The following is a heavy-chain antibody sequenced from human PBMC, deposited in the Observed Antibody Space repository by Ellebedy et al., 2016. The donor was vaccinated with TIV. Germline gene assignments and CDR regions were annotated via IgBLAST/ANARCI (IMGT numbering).Heavy chain of an antibody. V-gene: IGHV4-59*12. J-gene: IGHJ1*01. CDR2: TYYGGST. CDR1: GGSLGTYY. CDR3: ARAGGIGGATFQH. D-gene: IGHD1-26*01. Sequence: SETLSLTXTVSGGSLGTYYWSWIRQPPGKGLEWVGYTYYGGSTINNPSLKSPVTISLDTSKKSFSLKMSSVTPSDTAVYYCARAGGIGGATFQHWGQGTLVSVSS.